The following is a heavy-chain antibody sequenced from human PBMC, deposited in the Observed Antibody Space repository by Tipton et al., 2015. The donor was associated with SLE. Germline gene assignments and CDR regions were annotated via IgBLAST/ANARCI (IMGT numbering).Heavy chain of an antibody. CDR2: ISSGGRTT. CDR1: GFAFTDSY. CDR3: ARDRASGWSYFYGMDV. J-gene: IGHJ6*02. D-gene: IGHD6-19*01. Sequence: SLRLSCTASGFAFTDSYMSWIRQAPGKGLEWLSYISSGGRTTYYADSVKGRFTMSRDNAKNSVYLQMDSLRADDTAVYFCARDRASGWSYFYGMDVWGQGTTVSVPS. V-gene: IGHV3-11*01.